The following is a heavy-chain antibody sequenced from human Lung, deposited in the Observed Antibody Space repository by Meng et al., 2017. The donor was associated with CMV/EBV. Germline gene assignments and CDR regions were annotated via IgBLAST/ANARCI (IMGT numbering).Heavy chain of an antibody. CDR2: VNPISDDT. CDR1: GYSFSGFS. V-gene: IGHV1-2*06. D-gene: IGHD6-19*01. Sequence: VQLVQSGAEGKRPGASVKISCQASGYSFSGFSLNWARQAPGHGLEWLGRVNPISDDTHLAQKFEGRITVTRGATINTAFMELTRLRPDDTAVYYCAKSSDNGWSSWGPGTLVTVSS. J-gene: IGHJ4*01. CDR3: AKSSDNGWSS.